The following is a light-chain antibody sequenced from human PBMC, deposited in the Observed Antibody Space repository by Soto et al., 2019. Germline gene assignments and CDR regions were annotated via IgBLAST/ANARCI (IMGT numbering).Light chain of an antibody. J-gene: IGKJ4*01. V-gene: IGKV3-15*01. CDR2: GAS. CDR3: KQYIRWPLT. CDR1: QDVSSN. Sequence: EMVVTQSPATLSVSPGERATLSCRASQDVSSNLAWYQQKPGQAPSLLIYGASTRPTGTPARFSGSGSRTEFTLTISSLQSEDYAVYFCKQYIRWPLTFGGGTKVDI.